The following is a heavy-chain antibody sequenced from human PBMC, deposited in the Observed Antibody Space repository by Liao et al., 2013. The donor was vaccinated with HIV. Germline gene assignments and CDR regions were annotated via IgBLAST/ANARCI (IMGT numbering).Heavy chain of an antibody. J-gene: IGHJ3*02. Sequence: QVQLQESGPGLVKPSETLSLTCTVSGGSISSHYWSWIRQPQGKGLEWIGYIYYSGSTNYNPSLKSRVTISVDTSKNHFSLKLNSVTAADTAVYYCARVSVVVAPAAIGAFDIWGQGTMVTVSS. V-gene: IGHV4-59*11. CDR3: ARVSVVVAPAAIGAFDI. CDR2: IYYSGST. CDR1: GGSISSHY. D-gene: IGHD2-2*02.